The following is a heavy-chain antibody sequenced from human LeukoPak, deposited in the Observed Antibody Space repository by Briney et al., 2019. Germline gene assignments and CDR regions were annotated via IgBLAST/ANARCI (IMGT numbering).Heavy chain of an antibody. J-gene: IGHJ4*02. CDR1: SGSISSGAYY. Sequence: SETLSLTCTVSSGSISSGAYYWGWIRQPPGKGLEWIGTIHYSGKTYYNPSLKSRITISIDTSKKQFALKLSSVTAADTAVYYCARGTYYYDSSGSTFDYWGQGTLVTVSS. V-gene: IGHV4-39*06. CDR2: IHYSGKT. D-gene: IGHD3-22*01. CDR3: ARGTYYYDSSGSTFDY.